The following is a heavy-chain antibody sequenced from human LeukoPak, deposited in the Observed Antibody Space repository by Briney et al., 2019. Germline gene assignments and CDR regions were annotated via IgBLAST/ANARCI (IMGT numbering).Heavy chain of an antibody. V-gene: IGHV3-21*01. Sequence: GGSLRLSCAASGFTFSTYSMDWVRQAPGMGMEWVSSISSTSSYIYYADSVKGRFTISRDNAKNSLYLQMNSLRAEDTAVYYCARDAGITGTTDLDYWGQGTLVTVSS. D-gene: IGHD1-7*01. J-gene: IGHJ4*02. CDR1: GFTFSTYS. CDR3: ARDAGITGTTDLDY. CDR2: ISSTSSYI.